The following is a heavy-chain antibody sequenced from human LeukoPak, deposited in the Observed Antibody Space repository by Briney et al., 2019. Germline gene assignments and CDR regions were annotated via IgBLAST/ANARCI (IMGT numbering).Heavy chain of an antibody. D-gene: IGHD3-16*01. J-gene: IGHJ4*02. CDR1: GGSISSYY. CDR2: IYYSGST. CDR3: ARITKLQYFDY. V-gene: IGHV4-59*01. Sequence: SETLSLTCTVSGGSISSYYWSWIRQPPGKGLEWIGYIYYSGSTIYNPSLKSRVTISVDTSKNQFSLKLSSVTAADTAVYYCARITKLQYFDYWGQGALVTVSS.